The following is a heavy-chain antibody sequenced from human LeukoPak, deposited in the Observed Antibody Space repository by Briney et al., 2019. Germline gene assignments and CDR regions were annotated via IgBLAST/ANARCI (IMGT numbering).Heavy chain of an antibody. Sequence: PSETLTLTCAASGGTISSYDLSWIRQAAGKGLEWIGRIYTSGTTNYNPSLKSQVTMSVDTSKNQFSVNLSSVTAADTAVYYCARGASGYDILTGYQLDYWGQGTLVTVSS. CDR1: GGTISSYD. CDR3: ARGASGYDILTGYQLDY. J-gene: IGHJ4*02. D-gene: IGHD3-9*01. V-gene: IGHV4-4*07. CDR2: IYTSGTT.